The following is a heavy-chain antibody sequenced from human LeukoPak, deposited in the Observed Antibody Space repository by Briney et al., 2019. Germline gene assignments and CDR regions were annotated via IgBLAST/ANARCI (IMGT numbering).Heavy chain of an antibody. V-gene: IGHV1-46*01. CDR1: GYTFTSYD. D-gene: IGHD6-19*01. J-gene: IGHJ6*03. CDR2: INPSGGST. Sequence: ASVKLSCAASGYTFTSYDMHWVRQAPGQGLEWMGIINPSGGSTSYAQKFQGRFTITRDMSTSTVYMQLSSLRSEDTAVYYCARGLIEPSSGWYMNYYYYYYMDVWGKGTTVTVSS. CDR3: ARGLIEPSSGWYMNYYYYYYMDV.